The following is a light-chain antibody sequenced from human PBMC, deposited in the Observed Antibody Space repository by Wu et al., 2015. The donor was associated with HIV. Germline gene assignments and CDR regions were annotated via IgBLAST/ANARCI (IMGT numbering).Light chain of an antibody. CDR1: QSVSSY. CDR2: DAS. CDR3: QQRRDWPLT. J-gene: IGKJ4*01. V-gene: IGKV3-11*01. Sequence: EIVLTQSPATLSLSPGERATLSCRASQSVSSYLAWYQQKPGQAPRLLIYDASNRATGIPARFSGSGSGTDFALTISSLQTEDFAVYYCQQRRDWPLTFGGGTKVEFK.